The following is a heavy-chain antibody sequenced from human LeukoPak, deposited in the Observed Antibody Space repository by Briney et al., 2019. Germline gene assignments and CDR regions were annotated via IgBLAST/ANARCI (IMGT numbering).Heavy chain of an antibody. V-gene: IGHV3-48*04. CDR1: GFTFSSYA. Sequence: PGGSLRLSCAASGFTFSSYAMHWVRQAPGKGLEWVSYINSNSFTIYYADSVKGRFTISRDNAKNSLYLQMNSLRVEDTAVYYCTSGSSWPPGFDYWGQGNLVTVSS. CDR3: TSGSSWPPGFDY. J-gene: IGHJ4*02. D-gene: IGHD6-13*01. CDR2: INSNSFTI.